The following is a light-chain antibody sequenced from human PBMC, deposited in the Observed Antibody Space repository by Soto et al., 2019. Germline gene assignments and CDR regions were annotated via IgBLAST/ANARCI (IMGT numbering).Light chain of an antibody. CDR1: QSILDRSKNKYY. CDR2: WAS. V-gene: IGKV4-1*01. Sequence: DIVMTQSPDSLAVSLGERATFNCKSSQSILDRSKNKYYLAWYEQKSGQPPKLLIYWASLREPGVTDRVTGSGSETDCTLTISSLQAEDAAVYYCQQYFTSPWTFGQGTKVEI. CDR3: QQYFTSPWT. J-gene: IGKJ1*01.